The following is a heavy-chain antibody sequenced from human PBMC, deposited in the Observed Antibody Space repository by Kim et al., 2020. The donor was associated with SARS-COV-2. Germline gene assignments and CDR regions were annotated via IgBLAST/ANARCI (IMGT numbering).Heavy chain of an antibody. CDR3: ARGKGFCSSASCYGDY. D-gene: IGHD2-2*01. CDR2: INTNTGNP. CDR1: GYTFTTYD. V-gene: IGHV7-4-1*02. Sequence: ASVKVSCKASGYTFTTYDMNWVRQAPGQGLEWMGWINTNTGNPTYAQGFTGRIVFSLDTSVSTAYLQISSLKAEDTAIYYCARGKGFCSSASCYGDYWGQGTLVTVSS. J-gene: IGHJ4*02.